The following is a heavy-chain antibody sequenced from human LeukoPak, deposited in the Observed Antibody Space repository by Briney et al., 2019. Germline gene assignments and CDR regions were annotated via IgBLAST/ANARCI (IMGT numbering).Heavy chain of an antibody. CDR3: ASEHRTGTAVKTIDY. D-gene: IGHD4-11*01. CDR2: ISSSSSYI. J-gene: IGHJ4*02. V-gene: IGHV3-21*01. Sequence: GGSLRLSCAASGFTFSSYSMNWVRQAAGKGLEWVSSISSSSSYIYYADSVKGRFTISRDNAKNSLYLQMNSLRAEDTAVYYCASEHRTGTAVKTIDYWGQGTLVTVSS. CDR1: GFTFSSYS.